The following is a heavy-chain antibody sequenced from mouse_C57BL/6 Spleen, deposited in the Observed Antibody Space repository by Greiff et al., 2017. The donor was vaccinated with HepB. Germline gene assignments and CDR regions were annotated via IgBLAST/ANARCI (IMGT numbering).Heavy chain of an antibody. V-gene: IGHV1-82*01. D-gene: IGHD1-1*01. CDR3: ARGLRSYFDY. J-gene: IGHJ2*01. Sequence: VQLQQSGPELVKPGASVKISCKASGYAFSSSWMNWVKQRPGKGLEWIGRIYPGDGDTNYNGKFKGKATLTADKSSSTAYMQLSSLTSEDSAVYFCARGLRSYFDYWGQGTTLTVSS. CDR2: IYPGDGDT. CDR1: GYAFSSSW.